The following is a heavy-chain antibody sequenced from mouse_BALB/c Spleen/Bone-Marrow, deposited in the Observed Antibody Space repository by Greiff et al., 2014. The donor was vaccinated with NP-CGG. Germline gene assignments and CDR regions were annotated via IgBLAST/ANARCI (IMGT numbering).Heavy chain of an antibody. CDR1: GYTFTSSD. Sequence: QVQLQQSGPELVKPGALVKISCKASGYTFTSSDINWVKQRPGQGLEWIGWIYPGNGSTKYNAKFKGKATLTADKSSITAYMQLSNVTSENSADYFCARSRSYAMDYWGQGTSVTVSS. CDR2: IYPGNGST. J-gene: IGHJ4*01. V-gene: IGHV1S56*01. CDR3: ARSRSYAMDY.